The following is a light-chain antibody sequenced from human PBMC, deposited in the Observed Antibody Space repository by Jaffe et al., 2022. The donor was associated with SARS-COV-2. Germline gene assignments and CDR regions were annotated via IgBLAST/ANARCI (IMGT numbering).Light chain of an antibody. CDR3: QSYETSLGV. Sequence: QSVLTQPPSVSGALGQRVTISCTGSSSNIGAGYDVHWYQQVPGTAPKLLIYGNSNRPSGVPDRFSGSKSGTSASLAITGLQAEDEADYYCQSYETSLGVFGGGTKVTVL. V-gene: IGLV1-40*01. J-gene: IGLJ2*01. CDR1: SSNIGAGYD. CDR2: GNS.